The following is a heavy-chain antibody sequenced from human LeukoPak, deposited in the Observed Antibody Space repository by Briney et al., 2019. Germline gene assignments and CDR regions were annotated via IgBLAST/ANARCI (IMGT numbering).Heavy chain of an antibody. Sequence: GGSLRLSCAASGFTFSRYGMHWVRQAPGKGLEWVAVIWYDGSNKYYADSVKGRFTISRDNSKNTLYLQMNSLRAEDTAVYYCAAGADYGSLSDYWGQGTLVTVSS. D-gene: IGHD3-10*01. CDR1: GFTFSRYG. V-gene: IGHV3-33*01. CDR2: IWYDGSNK. J-gene: IGHJ4*02. CDR3: AAGADYGSLSDY.